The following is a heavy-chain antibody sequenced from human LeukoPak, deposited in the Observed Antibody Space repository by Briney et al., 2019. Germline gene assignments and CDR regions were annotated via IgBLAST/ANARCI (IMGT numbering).Heavy chain of an antibody. CDR3: ATEALDF. V-gene: IGHV3-30*02. J-gene: IGHJ4*02. CDR1: GFTFSSYG. CDR2: ERYDGSDK. Sequence: GGSLRLSCAASGFTFSSYGMHWVRQAPGKGLEWVAFERYDGSDKYYADSVKGRFTISRDNSKNTLYLQMNSLRAEDTAVYYCATEALDFWGQGTLVTVSS.